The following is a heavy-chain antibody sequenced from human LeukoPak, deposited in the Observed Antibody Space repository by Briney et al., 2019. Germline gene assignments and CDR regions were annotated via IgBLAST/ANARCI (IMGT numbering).Heavy chain of an antibody. V-gene: IGHV4-38-2*01. CDR1: GYSISISSIYY. Sequence: SETLSLTCDVSGYSISISSIYYWAWIRQPPGKGLEWIGNIYHSGSTYYNPSLKSRVTISVDTSKNQFSLNLMSVTAADTAVYYCARCPWYVGHDCWGQGTLVTVSS. CDR2: IYHSGST. CDR3: ARCPWYVGHDC. D-gene: IGHD6-13*01. J-gene: IGHJ4*01.